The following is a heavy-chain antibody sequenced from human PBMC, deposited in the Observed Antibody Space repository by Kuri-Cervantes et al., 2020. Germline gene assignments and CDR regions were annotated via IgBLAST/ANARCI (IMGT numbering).Heavy chain of an antibody. CDR1: GYTFTSYG. J-gene: IGHJ3*02. D-gene: IGHD1-7*01. Sequence: ASVKVSCKASGYTFTSYGISWVRQAPGQGLEWMGWISAYNGNTNYAQKLQGRVTMTTDTSTSTAYMELRSLRSGDTAVYYCARDGGKLELVGAFDIWGQGTLVTVSS. V-gene: IGHV1-18*01. CDR2: ISAYNGNT. CDR3: ARDGGKLELVGAFDI.